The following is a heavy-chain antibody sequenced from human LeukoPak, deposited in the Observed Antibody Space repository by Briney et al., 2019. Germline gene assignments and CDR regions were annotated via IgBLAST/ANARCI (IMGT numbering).Heavy chain of an antibody. D-gene: IGHD5-12*01. Sequence: GGSLRLSCAAYGFTFSSYAMHWVRQAPGKGLEWVALISYDGNNKYYANSVKGRFTISRDNAKNSLYLQMNSLRAEDTAVYYCARGGDSGYDPYFDYWGQGTLVTVSS. V-gene: IGHV3-30*04. J-gene: IGHJ4*02. CDR2: ISYDGNNK. CDR3: ARGGDSGYDPYFDY. CDR1: GFTFSSYA.